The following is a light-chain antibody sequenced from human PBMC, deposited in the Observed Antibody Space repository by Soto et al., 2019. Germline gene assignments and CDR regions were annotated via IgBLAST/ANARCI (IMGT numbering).Light chain of an antibody. CDR1: QSVSSF. V-gene: IGKV3-11*01. Sequence: EIVLTQSPATLSLSPGERATLSCRASQSVSSFLAWYQHNPGQAPRPLVYDAPNRATGITARFSGSGSGTDFTLTIISLEPEDFAVYYCQQRNSWTLTFGGGTEVEI. CDR2: DAP. CDR3: QQRNSWTLT. J-gene: IGKJ4*01.